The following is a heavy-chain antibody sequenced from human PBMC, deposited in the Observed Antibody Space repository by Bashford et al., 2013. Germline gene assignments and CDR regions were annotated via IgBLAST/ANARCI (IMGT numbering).Heavy chain of an antibody. D-gene: IGHD3-22*01. CDR1: GYTFIGYY. CDR2: MDPKSGDT. J-gene: IGHJ4*02. CDR3: ARARFYDGSGYYSALND. Sequence: ASVKVSCQASGYTFIGYYMFWVRQAPGQGLEWMGWMDPKSGDTKYGQKFQGKVAMTRDTSINTAYLELSGLTSEDTAVYYCARARFYDGSGYYSALNDWGQGTLVTVSS. V-gene: IGHV1-2*02.